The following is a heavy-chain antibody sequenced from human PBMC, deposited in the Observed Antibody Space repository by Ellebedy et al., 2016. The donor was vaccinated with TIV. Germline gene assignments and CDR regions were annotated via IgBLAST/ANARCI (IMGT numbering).Heavy chain of an antibody. CDR2: INVGDGNT. CDR1: GYTFPTFK. CDR3: ARDESD. V-gene: IGHV1-3*01. J-gene: IGHJ4*02. Sequence: AASVKVSCKASGYTFPTFKIHWVRQAPGQGLEWMGRINVGDGNTIYSQRFQDRLTLTRDTSATAAFMELSSLRSDDTSVYYCARDESDWGQGTLVTVSS.